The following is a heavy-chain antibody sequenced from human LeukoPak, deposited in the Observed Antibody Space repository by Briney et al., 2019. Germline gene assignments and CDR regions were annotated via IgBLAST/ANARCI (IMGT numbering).Heavy chain of an antibody. J-gene: IGHJ4*02. D-gene: IGHD6-19*01. CDR2: IRWNSGSI. V-gene: IGHV3-9*03. Sequence: QPGRSLRLSCAASGFTFDDYAMHWVRQAPGKGLEWVSGIRWNSGSIGYADSVKGRFTISRDNAKNSLYLQMNSLRAEDMALYYCAKDVGSGWYSLDYWGQGTLVTVSS. CDR1: GFTFDDYA. CDR3: AKDVGSGWYSLDY.